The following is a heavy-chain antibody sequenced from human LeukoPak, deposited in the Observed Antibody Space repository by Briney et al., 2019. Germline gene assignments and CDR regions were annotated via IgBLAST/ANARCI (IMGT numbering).Heavy chain of an antibody. CDR2: ISSSSSYI. J-gene: IGHJ5*02. Sequence: PGGSLRLSCAASGFTFSSYSMNWVSRAPGKGLEWVSSISSSSSYIYYADSVKGRFTISRDNAKNSLYLQMNSLRAEDTAVYYCARDIVRYYYDSSGPLDRWGRENVLTVSS. CDR1: GFTFSSYS. CDR3: ARDIVRYYYDSSGPLDR. D-gene: IGHD3-22*01. V-gene: IGHV3-21*01.